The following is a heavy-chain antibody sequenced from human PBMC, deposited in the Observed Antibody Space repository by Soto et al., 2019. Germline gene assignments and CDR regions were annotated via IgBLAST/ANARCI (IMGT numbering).Heavy chain of an antibody. CDR1: GDSISNLDYF. CDR2: IYKSATT. Sequence: SETLSLTCSVSGDSISNLDYFWAWIRQPPGQALEYIGYIYKSATTYYNPSFESRVAISVDTSKSQFSLNVTSVTAADTAVYFGARGRYCLTGRCFPNWFDSWGQGALVTVSS. V-gene: IGHV4-30-4*01. J-gene: IGHJ5*01. CDR3: ARGRYCLTGRCFPNWFDS. D-gene: IGHD7-27*01.